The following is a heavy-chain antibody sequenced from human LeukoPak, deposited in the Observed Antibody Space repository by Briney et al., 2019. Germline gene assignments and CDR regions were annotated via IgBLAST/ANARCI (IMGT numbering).Heavy chain of an antibody. Sequence: ASVKVSCKASGYTFTSYGISWVRQAPGQGLEWMGWISAYNGNTNYAQKLQGRVTMTTDTSTSTAYMELRSLRSDDTAVYYCARDYELLWFGESDPGFDYWGQGTLVTVSS. CDR3: ARDYELLWFGESDPGFDY. CDR1: GYTFTSYG. J-gene: IGHJ4*02. CDR2: ISAYNGNT. D-gene: IGHD3-10*01. V-gene: IGHV1-18*01.